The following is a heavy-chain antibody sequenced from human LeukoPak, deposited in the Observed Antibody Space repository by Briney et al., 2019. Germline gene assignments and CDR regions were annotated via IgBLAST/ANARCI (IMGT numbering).Heavy chain of an antibody. J-gene: IGHJ6*04. CDR3: ANLNLFDRGPPVDV. Sequence: SGTLSLTCAVSGGSISSSNWWSWVRQPPGKGLEWIGEIYHSGSTNYNPSLKSRVTISVDKSKNQFSLKLGSVTAADTAVYYCANLNLFDRGPPVDVWGKGTTVTVSS. D-gene: IGHD3-3*01. CDR2: IYHSGST. CDR1: GGSISSSNW. V-gene: IGHV4-4*02.